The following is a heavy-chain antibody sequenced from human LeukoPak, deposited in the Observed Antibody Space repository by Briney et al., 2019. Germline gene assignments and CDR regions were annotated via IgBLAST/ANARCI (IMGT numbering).Heavy chain of an antibody. CDR1: GGSFSGYY. Sequence: SETLSLTCAVYGGSFSGYYWSWIRQPPGKGLEWIGEINHSGSTNYNPSLKSRVTISVDTSKNQFSLKLSSVTAADTAVYYCAKGSWSGIMITFGASAFDIWGQGTMVTVSS. CDR3: AKGSWSGIMITFGASAFDI. D-gene: IGHD3-16*01. CDR2: INHSGST. J-gene: IGHJ3*02. V-gene: IGHV4-34*01.